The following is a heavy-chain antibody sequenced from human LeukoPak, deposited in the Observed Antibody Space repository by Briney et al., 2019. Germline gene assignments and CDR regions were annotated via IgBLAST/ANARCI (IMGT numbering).Heavy chain of an antibody. CDR1: GGSFSAYY. CDR2: INHSGST. V-gene: IGHV4-34*01. D-gene: IGHD3-22*01. Sequence: SETLSLTCVVYGGSFSAYYWTWIRQPPGKGLEWIGEINHSGSTNYDPSLKSRVTISVDTSKNQFSLKLSSVTAADTAVYYCARRVVYYYDSSGYYPTFPFDYWGQGTLVTVSS. CDR3: ARRVVYYYDSSGYYPTFPFDY. J-gene: IGHJ4*02.